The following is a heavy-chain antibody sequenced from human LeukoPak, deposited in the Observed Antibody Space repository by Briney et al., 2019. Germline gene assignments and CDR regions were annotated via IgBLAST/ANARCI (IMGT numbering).Heavy chain of an antibody. CDR1: GGTFSSYA. J-gene: IGHJ6*04. CDR2: IIPIFGTA. V-gene: IGHV1-69*01. Sequence: SVEVSCKASGGTFSSYAISWVRQAPGQGLEWMGGIIPIFGTANYAQKFQGRVTITADESTSTAYMELSSLRSEDTAVYYCAGGAANYDILTGYLTYYYYGMDVWGKGTTVTVSS. D-gene: IGHD3-9*01. CDR3: AGGAANYDILTGYLTYYYYGMDV.